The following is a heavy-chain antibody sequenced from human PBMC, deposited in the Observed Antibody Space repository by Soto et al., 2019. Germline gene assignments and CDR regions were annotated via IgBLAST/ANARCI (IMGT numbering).Heavy chain of an antibody. V-gene: IGHV4-39*02. D-gene: IGHD5-12*01. CDR2: IYYSGGT. CDR3: AREQIVATIPSDYYYGMDV. Sequence: SETLSLTCSVSGDSMNSANYYWGWIRQPPGKGLEWIGSIYYSGGTDYNPSLRSRVALSVATSKNQFSLTLSSVTAADTAVYYCAREQIVATIPSDYYYGMDVWGQGTTVTVSS. CDR1: GDSMNSANYY. J-gene: IGHJ6*02.